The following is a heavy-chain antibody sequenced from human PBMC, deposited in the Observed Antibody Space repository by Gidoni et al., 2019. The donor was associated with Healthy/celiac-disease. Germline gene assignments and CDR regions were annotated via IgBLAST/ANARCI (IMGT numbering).Heavy chain of an antibody. V-gene: IGHV1-46*01. CDR2: INPSGGST. Sequence: QVQLVQSGAEVKKPGASVKVSCKASGYTFTSYYMHWVRQAPGQGLEWMGIINPSGGSTSSAQNFQGSVTMTRDTSTGTVYMELSSLRSEDTAVYYCARGGGIAAADGGGYWGQGTLVTVSS. CDR1: GYTFTSYY. J-gene: IGHJ4*02. CDR3: ARGGGIAAADGGGY. D-gene: IGHD6-13*01.